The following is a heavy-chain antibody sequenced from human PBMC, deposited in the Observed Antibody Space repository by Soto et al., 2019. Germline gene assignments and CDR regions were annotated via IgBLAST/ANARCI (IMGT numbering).Heavy chain of an antibody. V-gene: IGHV4-34*01. CDR2: INHSGST. CDR3: ARGVSIAARRSFDP. Sequence: SETLSLTCAVYGGSFSGYYWSWIRQPPGKGLEWIGEINHSGSTNYNPSLKSRVTISVDTSKNQFSLKLSSVTAADTAVYYCARGVSIAARRSFDPSGPGTLVTVSS. CDR1: GGSFSGYY. J-gene: IGHJ5*02. D-gene: IGHD6-6*01.